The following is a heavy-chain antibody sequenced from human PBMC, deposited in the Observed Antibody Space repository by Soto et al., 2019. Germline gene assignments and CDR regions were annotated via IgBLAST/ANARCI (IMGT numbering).Heavy chain of an antibody. V-gene: IGHV3-66*01. Sequence: GGSLRLSCAASGFTVSSNYMSWVRQAPGKGLEWVSVIYSGGSTYYADSVKGRFTISRDNSKNTLYLQMNSLRAEDTAVYYCAREGSGWLGGHYYYMDVWGKGTTVTVSS. CDR3: AREGSGWLGGHYYYMDV. D-gene: IGHD6-19*01. J-gene: IGHJ6*03. CDR1: GFTVSSNY. CDR2: IYSGGST.